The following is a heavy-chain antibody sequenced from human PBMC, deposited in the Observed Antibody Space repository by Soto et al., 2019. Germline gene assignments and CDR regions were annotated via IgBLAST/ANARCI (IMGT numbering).Heavy chain of an antibody. CDR1: GGSITSSFY. CDR2: IYGTGNT. CDR3: RSSSRYSTDV. J-gene: IGHJ6*02. D-gene: IGHD6-13*01. Sequence: QLQLQESGPGLVKPSETLSLSCTVSGGSITSSFYWGWIRQPPGKGLEWIGSIYGTGNTYYNPSLKGRVTISADTSKRQFSLSLSSVTAADTAVYYCRSSSRYSTDVWGQGATVTVSS. V-gene: IGHV4-39*01.